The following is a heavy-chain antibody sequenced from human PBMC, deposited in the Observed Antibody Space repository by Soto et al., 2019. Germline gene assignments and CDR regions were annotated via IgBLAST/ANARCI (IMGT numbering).Heavy chain of an antibody. CDR1: GYTFTSYA. V-gene: IGHV1-3*01. J-gene: IGHJ3*02. CDR3: AREGPVWIMVYAIYGGRTDAFDI. CDR2: INAGNGNT. Sequence: ASVKVSCKASGYTFTSYAMHWVRQAPGQRLEWMGWINAGNGNTKYSQKFQGRVTITRDTSASTAYMELSSLRSEDTAVYYCAREGPVWIMVYAIYGGRTDAFDIWGQGTMVTV. D-gene: IGHD2-8*01.